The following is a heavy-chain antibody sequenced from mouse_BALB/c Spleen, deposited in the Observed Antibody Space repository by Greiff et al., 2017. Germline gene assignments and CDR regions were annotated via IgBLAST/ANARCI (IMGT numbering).Heavy chain of an antibody. V-gene: IGHV5-4*02. CDR3: ARDQYYGSRCFAY. J-gene: IGHJ3*01. D-gene: IGHD1-1*01. CDR2: ISDGGSYT. CDR1: GFTFSDYY. Sequence: EVKLVESGGGLVKPGGSLKLSCAASGFTFSDYYMYWVRQTPEKRLEWVATISDGGSYTYYPDSVKGRFTISRDNAKNNLYLQMSSLKSEDTAMYYCARDQYYGSRCFAYWGQGTLVTVSA.